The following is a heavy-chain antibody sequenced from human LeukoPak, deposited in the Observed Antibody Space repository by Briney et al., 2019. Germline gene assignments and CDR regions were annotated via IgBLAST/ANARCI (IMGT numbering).Heavy chain of an antibody. D-gene: IGHD3-9*01. CDR2: IIPIFGTA. Sequence: SVKVSCKASGGTSSSYAISWVRQAPGQGLEWMGGIIPIFGTANYAQKFQGRVTITADESTSTAYMELSSLRSEDTAVYYCARDRGILTGYYSLGWFDPWGQGTLVTVSS. J-gene: IGHJ5*02. V-gene: IGHV1-69*01. CDR3: ARDRGILTGYYSLGWFDP. CDR1: GGTSSSYA.